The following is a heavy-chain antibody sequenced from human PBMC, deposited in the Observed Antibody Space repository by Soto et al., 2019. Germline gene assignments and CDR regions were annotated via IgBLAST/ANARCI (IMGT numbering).Heavy chain of an antibody. CDR3: AREFYYDSGSSRWFDP. CDR2: IYDSGST. CDR1: GVSINSGGYW. Sequence: QVQLQESGPGLVKPSQTLSLTCTVSGVSINSGGYWWTWIRQLPGKGLEWIGYIYDSGSTYYNPSLKSRVIMSVDTSKNQFFLILSSVTAADTAVYYCAREFYYDSGSSRWFDPWGQGTPVTVSS. D-gene: IGHD3-10*01. V-gene: IGHV4-31*03. J-gene: IGHJ5*02.